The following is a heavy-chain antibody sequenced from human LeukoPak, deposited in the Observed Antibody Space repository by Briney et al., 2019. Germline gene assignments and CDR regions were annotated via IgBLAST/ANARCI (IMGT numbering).Heavy chain of an antibody. CDR2: ICSSSSII. J-gene: IGHJ6*03. Sequence: PGGSLRLSCAASGFTFSYYSMNWVRHAPGRGLEWVSYICSSSSIIFYSDSVRGRFTISNDHAKNLLYQRMNSLRGEDTAVYYCAKVDRGDYSSSPVPYYNYYMNVWGKGTTVTVSS. CDR3: AKVDRGDYSSSPVPYYNYYMNV. D-gene: IGHD6-13*01. V-gene: IGHV3-21*01. CDR1: GFTFSYYS.